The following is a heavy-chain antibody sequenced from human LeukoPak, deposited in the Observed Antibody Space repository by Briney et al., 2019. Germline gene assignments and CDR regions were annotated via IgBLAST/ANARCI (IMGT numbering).Heavy chain of an antibody. Sequence: ASVKVSCKSSGFTFTDYYIRWVRQAPGQGLEGRGYIGPHSSATSSPQEFQGRVTMTRDTSMSTAYMELTRLTSDDTAVYYCVREGNGLLSKDFDYWGQGTLVTVSS. V-gene: IGHV1-2*02. CDR1: GFTFTDYY. CDR2: IGPHSSAT. D-gene: IGHD2/OR15-2a*01. J-gene: IGHJ4*02. CDR3: VREGNGLLSKDFDY.